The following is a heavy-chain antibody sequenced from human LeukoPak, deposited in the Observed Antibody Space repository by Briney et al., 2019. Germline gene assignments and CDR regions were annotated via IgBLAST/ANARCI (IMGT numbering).Heavy chain of an antibody. Sequence: GGALRLSCAASGFNFSSYGMHWVRQAPGKGLEWVAFIRYDGSNKYYADSVKGRFTISRDNSKNTLYLQMNSLRAEDTAVYYCRSYSISSKEGYFYYWGQGTLVTVSS. CDR3: RSYSISSKEGYFYY. CDR2: IRYDGSNK. V-gene: IGHV3-30*02. D-gene: IGHD6-6*01. J-gene: IGHJ4*02. CDR1: GFNFSSYG.